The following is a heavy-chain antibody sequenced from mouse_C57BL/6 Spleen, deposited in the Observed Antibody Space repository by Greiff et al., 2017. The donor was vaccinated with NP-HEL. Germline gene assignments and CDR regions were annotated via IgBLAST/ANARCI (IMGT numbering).Heavy chain of an antibody. Sequence: QVQLQQSGAELMKPGASVKLSCKATGYTFTGYWIEWVKQRPGHGLEWIGEILPGSGSTNYNEKFKGKATFTADTSSNTAYMQLRSLTTEDSAIDYCARGYDYDPWFAYWGQGTLVTVSA. J-gene: IGHJ3*01. CDR2: ILPGSGST. CDR3: ARGYDYDPWFAY. CDR1: GYTFTGYW. V-gene: IGHV1-9*01. D-gene: IGHD2-4*01.